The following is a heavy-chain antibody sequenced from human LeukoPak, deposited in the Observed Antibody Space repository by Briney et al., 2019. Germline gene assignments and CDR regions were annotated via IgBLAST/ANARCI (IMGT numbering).Heavy chain of an antibody. V-gene: IGHV3-72*01. CDR2: SRNKANSYTT. J-gene: IGHJ4*02. CDR3: ARSSVSSDDY. Sequence: AGGSLRLSCAASGFTFSSYSMNWVRQAPGKGLEWVGRSRNKANSYTTEHAASVKGRFTISRDDSKNSLYLQMNSLKTEDTALYYCARSSVSSDDYWGQGTLVTVSS. CDR1: GFTFSSYS. D-gene: IGHD6-6*01.